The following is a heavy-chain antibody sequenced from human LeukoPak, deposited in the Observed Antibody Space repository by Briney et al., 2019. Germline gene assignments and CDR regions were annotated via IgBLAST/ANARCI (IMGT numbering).Heavy chain of an antibody. V-gene: IGHV4-30-2*01. J-gene: IGHJ6*02. Sequence: SQTLSFTCAVSGGSISSGGYSWSWIRQPPGKGLEWIGYIYHSGSTYYNPSLKSRVTISVDRSKNQFSLKLSSVTAADTAVYYCATSGGSDYYYGMDVWGQGTTVTVSS. CDR2: IYHSGST. CDR1: GGSISSGGYS. D-gene: IGHD4-23*01. CDR3: ATSGGSDYYYGMDV.